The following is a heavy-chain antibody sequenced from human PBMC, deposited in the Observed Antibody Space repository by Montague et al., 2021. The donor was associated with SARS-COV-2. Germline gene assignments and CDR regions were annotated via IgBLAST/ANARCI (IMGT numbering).Heavy chain of an antibody. CDR2: VNQSGTN. CDR3: ATLPSSITIFGVVQGYYFDD. Sequence: SETLSLTCALSGGSFSNYYWSWIRQPPGKGLEWIGEVNQSGTNIYNPSVKSGVTISEDTSKNQFYLRLNSVTAADTAVYYCATLPSSITIFGVVQGYYFDDWGQGTLVTVSS. J-gene: IGHJ4*02. CDR1: GGSFSNYY. V-gene: IGHV4-34*01. D-gene: IGHD3-3*01.